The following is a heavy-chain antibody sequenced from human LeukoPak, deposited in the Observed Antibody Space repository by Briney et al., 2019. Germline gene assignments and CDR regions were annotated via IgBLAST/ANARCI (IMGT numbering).Heavy chain of an antibody. D-gene: IGHD4-17*01. CDR2: IYSGGST. Sequence: GGSLRLSCAASGFTVSSNYMSWVRQAPGKGLEWVSVIYSGGSTYYADSVKGRFTISRDNSKNTLYLQMNSLRAEDTAVYYCAREDYADSGGVDSWGQGTLVTVSS. J-gene: IGHJ4*02. V-gene: IGHV3-66*01. CDR1: GFTVSSNY. CDR3: AREDYADSGGVDS.